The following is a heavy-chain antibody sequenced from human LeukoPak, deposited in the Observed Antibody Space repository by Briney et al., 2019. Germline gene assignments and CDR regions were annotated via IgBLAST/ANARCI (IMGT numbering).Heavy chain of an antibody. J-gene: IGHJ5*02. V-gene: IGHV1-69*05. D-gene: IGHD4-17*01. Sequence: SVKVSCRTSGGTFNNSAISWVRQAPGQGLEWLGGIMPLLGTAGYAQKFQGRVTITKDESTRTVYLELTSLTSDDTAVYYCARDVHGDYGSGWFDPWGQGTLVSVSS. CDR2: IMPLLGTA. CDR3: ARDVHGDYGSGWFDP. CDR1: GGTFNNSA.